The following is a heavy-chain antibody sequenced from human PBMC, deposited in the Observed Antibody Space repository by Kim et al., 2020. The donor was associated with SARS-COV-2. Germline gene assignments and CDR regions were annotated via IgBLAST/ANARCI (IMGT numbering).Heavy chain of an antibody. Sequence: ASVKVSCKASGYTFTSYGISWVRQAPGQGLEWMGWISAYNGNTNYAQKLQGRVTMTTDTSTSTAYMELRSLRSDDTAVYYCARGVSSSWAYYYYGMDVWGQGTTVTVSS. D-gene: IGHD6-13*01. CDR2: ISAYNGNT. V-gene: IGHV1-18*01. CDR1: GYTFTSYG. J-gene: IGHJ6*02. CDR3: ARGVSSSWAYYYYGMDV.